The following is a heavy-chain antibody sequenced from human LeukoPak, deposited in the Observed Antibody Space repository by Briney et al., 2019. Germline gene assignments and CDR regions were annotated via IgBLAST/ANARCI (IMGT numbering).Heavy chain of an antibody. CDR2: INPDGGNT. V-gene: IGHV1-46*01. CDR3: ATVPYYDFWSGPGGGN. J-gene: IGHJ4*02. Sequence: GASVKVSCKASGYTFTNPYIHWVRQAPGQVLEWIGLINPDGGNTNYAQNFQGRVTLTRDTSTSTVYMELSSLRSEDTAVYYCATVPYYDFWSGPGGGNWGQGTLVTVSS. CDR1: GYTFTNPY. D-gene: IGHD3-3*01.